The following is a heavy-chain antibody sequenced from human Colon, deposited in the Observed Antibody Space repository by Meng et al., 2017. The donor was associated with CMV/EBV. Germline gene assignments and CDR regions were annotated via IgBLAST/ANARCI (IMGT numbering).Heavy chain of an antibody. CDR2: IRGNGGSA. V-gene: IGHV3-23*01. CDR1: GFTFSGYT. J-gene: IGHJ4*02. Sequence: GESLKISCAASGFTFSGYTMTWVRQAPGKGLEWVSRIRGNGGSAAYADSVQDRFTIFRDNSQNTLYLQMNSLRAEDTAVYYCAKGAAFGVTAPDDWGQGTLVTVSS. D-gene: IGHD3-3*01. CDR3: AKGAAFGVTAPDD.